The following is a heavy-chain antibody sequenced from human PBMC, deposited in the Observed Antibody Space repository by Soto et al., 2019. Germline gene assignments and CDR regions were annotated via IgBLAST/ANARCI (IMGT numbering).Heavy chain of an antibody. CDR2: SRDRENRYAT. D-gene: IGHD3-16*01. J-gene: IGHJ4*02. Sequence: EVQVVESGGGLVQPGGSLRLSCAASGSTLIDHHVDWVRQAPGEGLEWLGRSRDRENRYATEYAASVKGRFTISREDSRKSVCVVMISLKTEDAAVYYGGGESFYRFDDWGPGPLVTVSS. CDR3: GGESFYRFDD. CDR1: GSTLIDHH. V-gene: IGHV3-72*01.